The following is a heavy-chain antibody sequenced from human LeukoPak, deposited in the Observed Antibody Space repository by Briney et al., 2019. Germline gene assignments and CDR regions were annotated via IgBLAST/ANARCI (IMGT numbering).Heavy chain of an antibody. CDR1: GGSISSSSYY. D-gene: IGHD6-19*01. J-gene: IGHJ4*02. CDR3: ARWVAGNHFDY. Sequence: PSETLSLTCTVSGGSISSSSYYWGWIRQPPGKGLEWIGSIYYSGSTYYNPSLKSRVTISVDTSKNQFSLKLTSVTAADTAVYYCARWVAGNHFDYWGQGTLVTVSS. CDR2: IYYSGST. V-gene: IGHV4-39*01.